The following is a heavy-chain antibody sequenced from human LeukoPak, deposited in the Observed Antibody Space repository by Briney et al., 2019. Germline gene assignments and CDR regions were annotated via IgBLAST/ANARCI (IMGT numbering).Heavy chain of an antibody. J-gene: IGHJ4*02. D-gene: IGHD2-2*01. CDR2: ISYDGSNK. CDR3: AREGYQLLTAFDY. Sequence: GGSLRLSCAASGFTFSSYAMHWVRQAPGKGLEWVAVISYDGSNKYYADSVKGRFTISRDNSKNTLYLQMISLRAEDTAVYYCAREGYQLLTAFDYWGQGTLVTVSS. CDR1: GFTFSSYA. V-gene: IGHV3-30-3*01.